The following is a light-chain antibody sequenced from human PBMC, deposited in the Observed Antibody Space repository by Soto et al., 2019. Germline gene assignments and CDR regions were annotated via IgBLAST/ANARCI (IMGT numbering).Light chain of an antibody. CDR1: QSVSNY. V-gene: IGKV3-11*01. CDR3: QHRNRWLRT. Sequence: EIVLTQSPATLSLSPGERATLSCRASQSVSNYLAWYQQKPGQAPRLLMYETSKRATGIPARFSGSGSGTDFTLTISSLEPEDFAVYDCQHRNRWLRTFGQGTKLEIK. J-gene: IGKJ2*01. CDR2: ETS.